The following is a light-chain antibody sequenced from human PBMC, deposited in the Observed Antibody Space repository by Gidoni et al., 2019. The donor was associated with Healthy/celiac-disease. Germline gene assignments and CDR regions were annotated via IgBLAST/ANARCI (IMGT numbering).Light chain of an antibody. CDR3: QQRSKLT. V-gene: IGKV3-11*01. CDR1: QSVSSY. Sequence: EIVLTQSPATLSLSPGERATLSCRASQSVSSYLAWYQQKPGQAPRLLIYDASNRATGIPAMFSGSGSGTDFTLTISSLEPEDFAVYYCQQRSKLTFXGXTKVEIK. CDR2: DAS. J-gene: IGKJ4*01.